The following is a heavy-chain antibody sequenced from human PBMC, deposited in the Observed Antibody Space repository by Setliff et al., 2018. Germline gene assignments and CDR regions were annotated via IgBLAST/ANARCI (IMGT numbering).Heavy chain of an antibody. CDR1: GDSISGVSHY. CDR2: IDYSGNT. Sequence: SETLSLTCTVSGDSISGVSHYWGWIRQSPGRGLEWLGSIDYSGNTFYNPSLKSRVSMSVDTSTKQFSLMLSSMTAADATVYYCARHRRRCSGASCHFDYWGRGALVTVSS. CDR3: ARHRRRCSGASCHFDY. D-gene: IGHD2-15*01. J-gene: IGHJ4*02. V-gene: IGHV4-39*01.